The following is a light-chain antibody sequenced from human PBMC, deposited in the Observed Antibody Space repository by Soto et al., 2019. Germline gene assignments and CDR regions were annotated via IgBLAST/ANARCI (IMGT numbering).Light chain of an antibody. V-gene: IGKV1-39*01. Sequence: DTQMTQSPSSLSASVGDRVTLTCRASQNSSDYLNWYLQKPGKAPKLLIYAASTLQSGVPSRFRGSGSGTDFSLTISSLLPEDFATYYCQQTYTSPYTFGQGTMLEIK. CDR3: QQTYTSPYT. CDR1: QNSSDY. CDR2: AAS. J-gene: IGKJ2*01.